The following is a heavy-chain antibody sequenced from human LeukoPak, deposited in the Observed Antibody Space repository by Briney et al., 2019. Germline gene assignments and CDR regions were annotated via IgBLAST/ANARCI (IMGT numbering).Heavy chain of an antibody. CDR2: ISYDGSNK. Sequence: GRSLRLSCAASGFTFSSYGMHWVRQAPGKGLERVAVISYDGSNKYYADSVKGRFTISRDNSKNTLYLQMNSLRAEDTAVYYCAKGRDTNSWGQGTLVTVSS. D-gene: IGHD5-18*01. CDR3: AKGRDTNS. CDR1: GFTFSSYG. V-gene: IGHV3-30*18. J-gene: IGHJ4*02.